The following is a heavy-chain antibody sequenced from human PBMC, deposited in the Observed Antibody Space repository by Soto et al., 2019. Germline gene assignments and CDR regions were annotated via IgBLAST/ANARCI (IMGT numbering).Heavy chain of an antibody. Sequence: ASVKVSCKASGYTFTGYYMHWVRQAPGQGLEWMGWINPNSGGTNYAQKFQGWVTMARDTSISTAYMELSRLRSDDTAVYYCARSGKYIVVVVAAPKGKCYYYYMDVWGKGTTVTVSS. J-gene: IGHJ6*03. CDR2: INPNSGGT. CDR3: ARSGKYIVVVVAAPKGKCYYYYMDV. CDR1: GYTFTGYY. V-gene: IGHV1-2*04. D-gene: IGHD2-15*01.